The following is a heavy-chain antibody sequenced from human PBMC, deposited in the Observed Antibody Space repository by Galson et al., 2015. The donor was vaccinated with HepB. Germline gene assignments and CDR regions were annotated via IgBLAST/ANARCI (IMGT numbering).Heavy chain of an antibody. CDR2: IHPANGQT. CDR1: GYAFTMYS. V-gene: IGHV1-3*01. CDR3: ARSGRFGISSADHGLF. J-gene: IGHJ4*02. D-gene: IGHD6-13*01. Sequence: SCKASGYAFTMYSLHWVRQAPGQRPEWMGRIHPANGQTIYSRRFPGRVTITRDTSANSIYLDLRSLRSEDTGVYYCARSGRFGISSADHGLFWGQGTLITVSS.